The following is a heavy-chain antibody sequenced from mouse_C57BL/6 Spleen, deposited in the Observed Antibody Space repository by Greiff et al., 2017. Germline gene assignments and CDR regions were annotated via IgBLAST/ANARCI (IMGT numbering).Heavy chain of an antibody. CDR3: RWLKDFDY. D-gene: IGHD1-1*02. V-gene: IGHV1-64*01. CDR2: IHPNSGST. J-gene: IGHJ2*01. CDR1: GYTFTSYW. Sequence: VQLQQPGAELVKPGASVKLSCKASGYTFTSYWMHWVKQRPGQGLEWIGMIHPNSGSTNYNEKFKSKATLTVDKSYSTAYMQLSSLTSEDSAVYYCRWLKDFDYWGQGTTLTVSS.